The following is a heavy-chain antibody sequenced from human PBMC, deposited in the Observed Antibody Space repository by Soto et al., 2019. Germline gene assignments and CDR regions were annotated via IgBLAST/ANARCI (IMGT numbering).Heavy chain of an antibody. D-gene: IGHD5-18*01. V-gene: IGHV4-39*01. CDR2: IYYSGST. CDR3: ARRVVDTAMDYFDY. Sequence: QLQLQESGPGLVKPSETLSLTCTVSGGSISSSSYYWGWIRQPPGKGLELIGSIYYSGSTSYNPSLKSRVTISVDTSKNQLSLKLSSVTAADTAVYYCARRVVDTAMDYFDYWGQGTLVTVSS. CDR1: GGSISSSSYY. J-gene: IGHJ4*02.